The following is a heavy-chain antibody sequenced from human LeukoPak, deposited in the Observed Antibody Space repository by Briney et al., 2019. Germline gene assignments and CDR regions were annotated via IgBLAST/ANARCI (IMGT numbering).Heavy chain of an antibody. D-gene: IGHD3-9*01. Sequence: SETLSLTCTVSNVSISSYYWSWIRQPAGKGLEWIGRIYTSGSTNYNPSLKSRVTMSVDTSKNQFSLKLSSVTAADTAVYYCARDHYDILTGYYRDDAFDIWGQGTMVTVSS. CDR3: ARDHYDILTGYYRDDAFDI. V-gene: IGHV4-4*07. CDR1: NVSISSYY. CDR2: IYTSGST. J-gene: IGHJ3*02.